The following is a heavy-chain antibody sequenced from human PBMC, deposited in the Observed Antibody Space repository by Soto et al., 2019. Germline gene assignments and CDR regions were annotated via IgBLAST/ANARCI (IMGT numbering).Heavy chain of an antibody. J-gene: IGHJ4*02. CDR1: GFTFTRYS. V-gene: IGHV3-21*01. CDR2: ISSTTNYI. Sequence: GGSLRLSCAASGFTFTRYSMNWVRQAPGKGLEWVSSISSTTNYIYYADSMKGRFTVARDNAKNSVYLEMNSLSAEDTAVYYCARESEDLTSNFDYWGQGTLVTVSS. CDR3: ARESEDLTSNFDY.